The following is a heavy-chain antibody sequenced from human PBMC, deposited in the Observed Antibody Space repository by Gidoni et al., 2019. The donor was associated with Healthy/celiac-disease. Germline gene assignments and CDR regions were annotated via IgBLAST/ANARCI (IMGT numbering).Heavy chain of an antibody. Sequence: QVQLVESGGGVVQPGRSLRLSCAASGFPFSSYGMHWVRQAPGKGLEWVAVISYDGSNKYYADSVKGRFTISRDNSKNTLYLQMNSLRAEDTAVYYCAKDQNSSGWFAYYYYYGMDVWGQGTTVTVSS. CDR1: GFPFSSYG. V-gene: IGHV3-30*18. J-gene: IGHJ6*02. CDR3: AKDQNSSGWFAYYYYYGMDV. CDR2: ISYDGSNK. D-gene: IGHD6-19*01.